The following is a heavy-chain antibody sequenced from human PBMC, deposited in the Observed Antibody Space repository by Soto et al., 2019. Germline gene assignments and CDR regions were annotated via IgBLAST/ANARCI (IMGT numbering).Heavy chain of an antibody. Sequence: EVQLLESGGGLIQPGGSLRLSCAASGFSFSSYAMSWVRQAPWKGLEWVSALSGSGGSAYYAESVKGRFTFSRDNSKNTLYLQMNSLRAEDTAVYYCAKEPSQMLYSPFDYWGQGTLVTVSS. V-gene: IGHV3-23*01. CDR3: AKEPSQMLYSPFDY. J-gene: IGHJ4*02. CDR2: LSGSGGSA. CDR1: GFSFSSYA. D-gene: IGHD2-2*02.